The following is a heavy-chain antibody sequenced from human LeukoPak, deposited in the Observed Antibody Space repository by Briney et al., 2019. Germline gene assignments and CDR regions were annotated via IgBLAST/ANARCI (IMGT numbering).Heavy chain of an antibody. V-gene: IGHV1-69*06. CDR3: AREGAGSSLSEYFQH. CDR1: GGTFSSYA. Sequence: SVKVSCKASGGTFSSYAISWVRQAPGQGLEWMGGIIPIFGTANYAQKFQGRVTITADKSTSTAYMELSSLRSEDTAVYYCAREGAGSSLSEYFQHWGQGTLVTVSS. CDR2: IIPIFGTA. D-gene: IGHD3-10*01. J-gene: IGHJ1*01.